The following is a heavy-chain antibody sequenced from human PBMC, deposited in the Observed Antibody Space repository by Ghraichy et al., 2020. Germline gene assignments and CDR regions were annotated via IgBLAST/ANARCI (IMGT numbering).Heavy chain of an antibody. V-gene: IGHV3-23*01. D-gene: IGHD3-3*01. CDR3: AKAASGYYYYFNS. Sequence: GGSLRLSCAASGFTFSSYAIYWVRQAPGKGLEWVSSISDYGSGTYYADSVKGRFTISRDNSKNTVYLQMNNLRAEDTAIFYCAKAASGYYYYFNSWGQGTLVTVSS. J-gene: IGHJ4*02. CDR1: GFTFSSYA. CDR2: ISDYGSGT.